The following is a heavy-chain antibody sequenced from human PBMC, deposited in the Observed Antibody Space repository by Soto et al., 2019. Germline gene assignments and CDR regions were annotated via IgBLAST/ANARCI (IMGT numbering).Heavy chain of an antibody. Sequence: QVQLQESGPGLVKPSETLSLTCTVSGGSISSYYWSWMRQPPGKGLEWIGYIYYSGSTNYNPSHTSRVTISVDTSKNHFSLKLSSVTAADTAVYYCAREAVAGATAGYFDLWGRGTLVTVSS. CDR1: GGSISSYY. CDR3: AREAVAGATAGYFDL. D-gene: IGHD6-19*01. V-gene: IGHV4-59*01. J-gene: IGHJ2*01. CDR2: IYYSGST.